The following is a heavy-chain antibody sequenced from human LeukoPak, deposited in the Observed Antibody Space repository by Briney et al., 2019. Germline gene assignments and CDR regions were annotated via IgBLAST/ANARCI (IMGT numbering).Heavy chain of an antibody. CDR3: GRDPGKWDAYNCDS. D-gene: IGHD1-1*01. CDR1: GFTFSDYS. J-gene: IGHJ5*01. Sequence: GGSLRLSCAVSGFTFSDYSMTWVRQAPGKGLEWVSSISDSRCYIYYADSVKGRFTISRDNARNSLYLQRNSLRAEDTAVYYCGRDPGKWDAYNCDSWGQGTLVTVSS. CDR2: ISDSRCYI. V-gene: IGHV3-21*01.